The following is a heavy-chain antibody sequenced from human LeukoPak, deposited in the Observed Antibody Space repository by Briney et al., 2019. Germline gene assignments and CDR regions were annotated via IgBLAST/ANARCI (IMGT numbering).Heavy chain of an antibody. D-gene: IGHD3-10*01. V-gene: IGHV4-30-2*01. J-gene: IGHJ3*02. Sequence: SQTLSLTCAVSGGSISSGGYSGSWIRQPPGKGLEWIGYIYHSGSTYYNPSLKSRVTISVDRSKNQFSLKLSSVTAADTAVYYCARWIETPFTMVRGVKSRLGAFDIWGQGTMVTVSS. CDR1: GGSISSGGYS. CDR3: ARWIETPFTMVRGVKSRLGAFDI. CDR2: IYHSGST.